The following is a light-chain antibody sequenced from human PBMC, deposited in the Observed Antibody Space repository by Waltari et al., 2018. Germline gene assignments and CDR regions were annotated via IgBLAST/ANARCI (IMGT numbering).Light chain of an antibody. Sequence: QSALTQPASVSGSPGQSITISCPGTSSDVGSYNLVSWYQQHPGKAPKLMIYEVSKRPSGVSNRFSGSKSGNAASLTISGLQAEDEADYYCCSYAGSSTHVVFGGGTKLTVL. CDR2: EVS. CDR1: SSDVGSYNL. V-gene: IGLV2-23*02. CDR3: CSYAGSSTHVV. J-gene: IGLJ2*01.